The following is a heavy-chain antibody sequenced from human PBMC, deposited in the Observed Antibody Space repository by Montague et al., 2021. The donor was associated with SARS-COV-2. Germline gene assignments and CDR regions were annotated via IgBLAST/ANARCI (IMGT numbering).Heavy chain of an antibody. CDR3: ARWDPQTLTVISLRGKSANDY. J-gene: IGHJ4*02. CDR1: GFTFSSYW. D-gene: IGHD4-11*01. Sequence: SLRLSCAASGFTFSSYWMSWVRQAPGKGLEWVANIKQDGSEKYYVDSVKGRFTISRDNAKNSLYLQMNSLRAEDTAVCYCARWDPQTLTVISLRGKSANDYWGQGTLVTVSS. V-gene: IGHV3-7*05. CDR2: IKQDGSEK.